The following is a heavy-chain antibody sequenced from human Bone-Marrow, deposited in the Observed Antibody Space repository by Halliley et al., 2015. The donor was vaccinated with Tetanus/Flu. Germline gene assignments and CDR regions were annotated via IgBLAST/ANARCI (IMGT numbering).Heavy chain of an antibody. CDR2: IKPDGSDI. D-gene: IGHD3-10*01. CDR3: ARQVNFLADY. Sequence: MQLVQSGAEVKKPGESLKISCQGSGYIFTDYWIGWVRQMPGKGLGWMGIIKPDGSDIRYSPPFRGQVTISAGESISTAYLQWASVEASDTAVGFCARQVNFLADYWGQGTLVPVAS. CDR1: GYIFTDYW. J-gene: IGHJ4*02. V-gene: IGHV5-51*01.